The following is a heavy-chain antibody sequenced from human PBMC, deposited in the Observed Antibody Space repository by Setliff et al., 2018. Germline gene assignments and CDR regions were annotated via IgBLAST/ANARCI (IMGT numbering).Heavy chain of an antibody. CDR1: GYTFTTYD. Sequence: ASVKVSCKASGYTFTTYDLHWVRQAPGQRPEWMGWINPGNGNKKYSPKFQDRVTISRATSASTGYMELTSLTSEDTAVYYCARDGQYYGSGFYSTRYYYSYGLDVWGQGTTVTVSS. CDR2: INPGNGNK. D-gene: IGHD3-10*01. V-gene: IGHV1-3*01. CDR3: ARDGQYYGSGFYSTRYYYSYGLDV. J-gene: IGHJ6*02.